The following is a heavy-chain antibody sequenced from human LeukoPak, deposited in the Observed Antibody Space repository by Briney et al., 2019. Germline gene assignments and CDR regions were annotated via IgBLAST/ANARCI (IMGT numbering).Heavy chain of an antibody. D-gene: IGHD3-10*01. Sequence: SETLSLTCAVSGGSISSGGYPWSWIRQPPGKGLEWIVYIYHSGSTYYNPSLKSRVTISVDRSKNQFSLKLSSVTAADTAVYYCARVSTMVASGNYQWDWFDPWGQGTLVTVSS. CDR3: ARVSTMVASGNYQWDWFDP. V-gene: IGHV4-30-2*01. CDR1: GGSISSGGYP. J-gene: IGHJ5*02. CDR2: IYHSGST.